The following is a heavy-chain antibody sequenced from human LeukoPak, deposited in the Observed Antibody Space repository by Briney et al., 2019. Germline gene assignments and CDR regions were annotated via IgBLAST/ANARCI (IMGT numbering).Heavy chain of an antibody. Sequence: PGTSLRLSCAASGFTFSTYGMHWVRQAPGKGLEWVAVMSYDGRNTYYADSVKGRFTISRDNSKNTLYLQMNSLRVEDTAVYYCTKVQLERRELLPNFDYWGQGTLVTVSS. CDR3: TKVQLERRELLPNFDY. CDR2: MSYDGRNT. CDR1: GFTFSTYG. J-gene: IGHJ4*02. D-gene: IGHD1-1*01. V-gene: IGHV3-30*18.